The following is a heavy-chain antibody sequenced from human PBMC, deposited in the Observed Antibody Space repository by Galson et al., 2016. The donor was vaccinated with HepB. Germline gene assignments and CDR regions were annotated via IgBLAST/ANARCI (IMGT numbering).Heavy chain of an antibody. D-gene: IGHD3/OR15-3a*01. CDR1: GFIVNTYS. Sequence: SLRLSCAASGFIVNTYSMSWVRQAPGKGLEWVAKIKPDGREKLYVDSVKGRFTISRGNAENSLFLQMNSLRAEDTAVYYCARDRSGTWTPRYLDYWGRGTLVTVSS. V-gene: IGHV3-7*01. CDR3: ARDRSGTWTPRYLDY. J-gene: IGHJ4*02. CDR2: IKPDGREK.